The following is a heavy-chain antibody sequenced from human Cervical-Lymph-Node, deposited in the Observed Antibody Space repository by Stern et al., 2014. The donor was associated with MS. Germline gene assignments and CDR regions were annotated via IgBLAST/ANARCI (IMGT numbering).Heavy chain of an antibody. CDR3: ARGQGSGISWYDN. J-gene: IGHJ5*02. V-gene: IGHV1-3*04. CDR1: GYTFTTHT. D-gene: IGHD2-2*01. CDR2: INTATGNT. Sequence: QVQLVQSGAEVKKPGASVTVSCKASGYTFTTHTLHWLRPAPGQGLEWLGWINTATGNTRYSRNFQGRVTITRDTSARSANMELSSLKSEDTAVYYCARGQGSGISWYDNWGLGTLVTVSS.